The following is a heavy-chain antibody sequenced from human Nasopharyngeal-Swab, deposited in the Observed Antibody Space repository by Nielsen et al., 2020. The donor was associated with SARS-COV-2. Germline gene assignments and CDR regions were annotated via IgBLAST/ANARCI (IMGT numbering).Heavy chain of an antibody. CDR3: ARSLCDSDCYAVGYFDY. V-gene: IGHV4-39*02. CDR1: GGSLSSTNYY. J-gene: IGHJ4*02. Sequence: SETLSLNCIVSGGSLSSTNYYWGWIRQSPGKGLEWIGSINDSGNTYYNPSLKSRATMSVDTSKKYFSLKLTSVTAPDTTVYYCARSLCDSDCYAVGYFDYWGQGSLVTVSS. CDR2: INDSGNT. D-gene: IGHD2-21*02.